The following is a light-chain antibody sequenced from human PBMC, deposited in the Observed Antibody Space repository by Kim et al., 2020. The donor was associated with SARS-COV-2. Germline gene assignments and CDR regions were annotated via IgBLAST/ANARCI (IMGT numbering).Light chain of an antibody. J-gene: IGLJ2*01. V-gene: IGLV3-1*01. Sequence: VAPGQTASITCSGDKLGDKYACWYQQKPGQSPVLVIYQDSKRPAGIPERFSGSNSGNTATLTISGTQAMDEADYYCQAWDSSSVVFGGGTQLTVL. CDR3: QAWDSSSVV. CDR2: QDS. CDR1: KLGDKY.